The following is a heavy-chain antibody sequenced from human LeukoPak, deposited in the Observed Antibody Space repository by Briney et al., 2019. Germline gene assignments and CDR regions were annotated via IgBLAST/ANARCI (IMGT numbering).Heavy chain of an antibody. Sequence: GGSLRLSCAASGFIFSSYWMSWVRQAPGKGLEWVANIKHDGSEKYYVDSVKGRFTISVDSAKRSLYLQMNSLKDEDTAVYYCARDPHWGAGYSDFWGQGALVTVSS. D-gene: IGHD1-26*01. CDR2: IKHDGSEK. V-gene: IGHV3-7*01. CDR3: ARDPHWGAGYSDF. J-gene: IGHJ4*02. CDR1: GFIFSSYW.